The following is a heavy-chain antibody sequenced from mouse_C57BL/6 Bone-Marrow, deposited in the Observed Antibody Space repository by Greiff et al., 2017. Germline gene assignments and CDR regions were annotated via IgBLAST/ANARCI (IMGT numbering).Heavy chain of an antibody. V-gene: IGHV1-22*01. CDR1: GYTFTDYN. Sequence: EVQLQQSGPELVKPGASVKMSCKASGYTFTDYNMHWVKQSHGKSLEWIGYINPNNGGTSYNQKFKGKATLTVNKSSSTAYMELRSLTSEDSAVYYCAPYYYGSSSSYWYFDVWGTGTTVTVSS. D-gene: IGHD1-1*01. CDR3: APYYYGSSSSYWYFDV. CDR2: INPNNGGT. J-gene: IGHJ1*03.